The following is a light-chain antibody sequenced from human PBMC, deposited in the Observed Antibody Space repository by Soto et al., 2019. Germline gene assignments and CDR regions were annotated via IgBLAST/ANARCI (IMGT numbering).Light chain of an antibody. J-gene: IGKJ5*01. V-gene: IGKV3-15*01. CDR1: HSVSSN. Sequence: EIVMTQSPATLSVSPGERATLSCRASHSVSSNLAWYQQKPGQAPRLLIYDASTRATGIPDRFSGGGSGTEFTLTISSLQSEDFVVYYCQQYNSWPPITFGQGTRLEIK. CDR3: QQYNSWPPIT. CDR2: DAS.